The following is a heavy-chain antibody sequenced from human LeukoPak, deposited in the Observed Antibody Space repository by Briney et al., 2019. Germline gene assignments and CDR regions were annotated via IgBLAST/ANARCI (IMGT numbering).Heavy chain of an antibody. Sequence: ASVKVSCKASGYTFTSYGISWVRQAPGQGLEWMGWISAYNGNTNYAQKLQGRVTMTTDTSTSTAYMELRSLRSDDTAVYYCARTPMFGGVRAEYYFDYWGQETLVTVS. D-gene: IGHD3-16*01. J-gene: IGHJ4*02. V-gene: IGHV1-18*01. CDR3: ARTPMFGGVRAEYYFDY. CDR1: GYTFTSYG. CDR2: ISAYNGNT.